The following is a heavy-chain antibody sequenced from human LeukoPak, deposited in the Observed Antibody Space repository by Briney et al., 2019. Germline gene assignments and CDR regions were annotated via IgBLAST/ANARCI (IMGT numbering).Heavy chain of an antibody. CDR2: IKPNSGST. Sequence: GASVKVSCKASGYTFTGHYMHWVRQAPGQGLEWMGWIKPNSGSTSHAQKFQGRVTMTRDTSISTAYMELRRLTSDDTAVYYCAGGGWELLRTSFDYWGQGTLVPVSS. CDR1: GYTFTGHY. V-gene: IGHV1-2*02. J-gene: IGHJ4*02. D-gene: IGHD1-26*01. CDR3: AGGGWELLRTSFDY.